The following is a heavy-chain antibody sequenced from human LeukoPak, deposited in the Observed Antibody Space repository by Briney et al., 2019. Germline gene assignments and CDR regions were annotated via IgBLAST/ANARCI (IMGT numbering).Heavy chain of an antibody. D-gene: IGHD2-15*01. CDR2: INWNGGST. V-gene: IGHV3-20*04. CDR3: ARGEIVGYCSGGSCYRPIDI. Sequence: GGSLRLSCAASGFNFDDYGMSWVRQAPGKGLEWVSGINWNGGSTGYADSVKGRFTISRDNDKNSLFLQMNSLRAEDTALYYCARGEIVGYCSGGSCYRPIDIWGQGTMVTVSS. CDR1: GFNFDDYG. J-gene: IGHJ3*02.